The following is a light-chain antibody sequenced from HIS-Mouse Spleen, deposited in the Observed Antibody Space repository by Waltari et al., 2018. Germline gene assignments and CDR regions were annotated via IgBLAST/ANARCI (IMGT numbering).Light chain of an antibody. J-gene: IGLJ1*01. CDR3: QAWDSSTYV. V-gene: IGLV3-1*01. CDR1: KLGDKY. Sequence: SYELTQPPSVSVSPGQTASITCSGDKLGDKYACWYQQKPGQSPLPVIYQDSKRPSGIPERFPGSNAGNTATLTISGTQAMDEADYYCQAWDSSTYVFGTGTKVTVL. CDR2: QDS.